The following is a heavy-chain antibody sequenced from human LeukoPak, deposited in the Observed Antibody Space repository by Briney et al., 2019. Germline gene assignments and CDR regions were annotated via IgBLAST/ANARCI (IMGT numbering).Heavy chain of an antibody. Sequence: GRSLRLSCAASGFTFDDYAMHWVRQAPGKGLEWVSGISWNSGSIGYADSVKGRFTISRDNAKNSMYLQMHSLRAEDTALYYCKVGATSDAFDIWGQGTMVTVSP. D-gene: IGHD1-26*01. CDR2: ISWNSGSI. CDR3: KVGATSDAFDI. J-gene: IGHJ3*02. CDR1: GFTFDDYA. V-gene: IGHV3-9*01.